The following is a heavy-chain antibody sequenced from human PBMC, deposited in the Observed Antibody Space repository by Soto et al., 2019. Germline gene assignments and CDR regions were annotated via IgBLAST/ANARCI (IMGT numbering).Heavy chain of an antibody. Sequence: EVQLLESGGDLVQPGGSLRLSCVASGITFGNRAMSWVRQAPGEGLEWVSAITDTGGDAKYADSVRGRFAISRDNSKNTLYLQMNSLTTEDTAVYYCTTPPSDFWSGYYLFNLSPTHHYYGMDVWGQGTTVTVSS. CDR2: ITDTGGDA. CDR3: TTPPSDFWSGYYLFNLSPTHHYYGMDV. D-gene: IGHD3-3*01. V-gene: IGHV3-23*01. J-gene: IGHJ6*02. CDR1: GITFGNRA.